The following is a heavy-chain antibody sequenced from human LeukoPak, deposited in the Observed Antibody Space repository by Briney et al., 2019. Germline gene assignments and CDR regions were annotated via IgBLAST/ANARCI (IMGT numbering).Heavy chain of an antibody. D-gene: IGHD2-2*01. CDR3: ARDGVVVPAAMREEKYYYYYGMDV. CDR1: GYTFTSYY. Sequence: ASVKVSCKASGYTFTSYYMHWVRQAPGQGLEWMGIINPSGGRTSYAQKFQGRVTMTRDTSTSTVYMELSSLRSEDTAVYYCARDGVVVPAAMREEKYYYYYGMDVWGKGTTVTVSS. V-gene: IGHV1-46*01. CDR2: INPSGGRT. J-gene: IGHJ6*04.